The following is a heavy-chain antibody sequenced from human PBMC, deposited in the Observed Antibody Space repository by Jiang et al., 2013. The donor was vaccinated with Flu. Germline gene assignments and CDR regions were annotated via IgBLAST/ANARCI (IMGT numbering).Heavy chain of an antibody. CDR3: ARDGYSSGWYPRNGMDV. D-gene: IGHD6-19*01. V-gene: IGHV4-59*01. CDR1: GGSISSYY. CDR2: IYYSGST. J-gene: IGHJ6*02. Sequence: PGLVKPSETLSLTCTVSGGSISSYYWSWIRQPPGKGLEWIGYIYYSGSTNYNPSLKSRVTISVDTSKNQFSLKLSSVTAADTAVYYCARDGYSSGWYPRNGMDVWGQGTTVTVSS.